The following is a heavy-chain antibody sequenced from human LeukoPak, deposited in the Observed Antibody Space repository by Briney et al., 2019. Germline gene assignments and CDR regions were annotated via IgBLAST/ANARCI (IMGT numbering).Heavy chain of an antibody. V-gene: IGHV3-48*02. D-gene: IGHD3-22*01. CDR1: GFTFSTYN. CDR3: ARGAYYYHSSGSPPDY. CDR2: ISSSSSPI. Sequence: GGSLRLSCAASGFTFSTYNMNWVRQAPGKGLEWISYISSSSSPIYYADSVKGRFTISRDNAKNSLYLQMNSLRDEDTAVYYCARGAYYYHSSGSPPDYWGQGTLVIVSS. J-gene: IGHJ4*02.